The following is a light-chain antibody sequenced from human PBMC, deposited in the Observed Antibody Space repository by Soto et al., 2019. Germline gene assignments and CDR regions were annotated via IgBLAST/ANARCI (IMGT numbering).Light chain of an antibody. CDR2: DAS. CDR1: QSVSSY. J-gene: IGKJ2*01. CDR3: QQYGSSVSYT. V-gene: IGKV3-20*01. Sequence: EIVLTQSPATLSLSPGERATLSCRASQSVSSYLAWYQQKPGQAPRLLIYDASNRATGIPDRFSGSGSGTDFTLTISRLEPEDFAVYYCQQYGSSVSYTFGQGTKLEIK.